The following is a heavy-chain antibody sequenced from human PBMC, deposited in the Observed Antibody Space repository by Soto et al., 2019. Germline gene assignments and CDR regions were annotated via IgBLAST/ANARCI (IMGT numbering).Heavy chain of an antibody. CDR1: GYTFTDHY. Sequence: ASVKVSCKASGYTFTDHYMHWVRQAPGQGLEWMGWINPKIGGTNYAQKFQGWVTMTRDTSSSTAYMEVNRLKSDDTAVYYCARGHDNSNYAAHHWGQGTLVTVSS. CDR3: ARGHDNSNYAAHH. V-gene: IGHV1-2*04. D-gene: IGHD4-4*01. CDR2: INPKIGGT. J-gene: IGHJ4*01.